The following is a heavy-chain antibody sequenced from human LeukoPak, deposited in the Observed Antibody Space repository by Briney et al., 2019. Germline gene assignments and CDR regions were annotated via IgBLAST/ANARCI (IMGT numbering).Heavy chain of an antibody. CDR1: GYSISSGYD. V-gene: IGHV4-38-2*02. Sequence: SETLSLTCTVSGYSISSGYDWGWIRQPPGKGLEWIGSIYHSGSTYYNPSLKSRVTISVDTSKNQFSLKLSSVTAADTAVYYCARVYGSGSYLKRYYYYMDVWGKGTTVTVSS. D-gene: IGHD3-10*01. J-gene: IGHJ6*03. CDR2: IYHSGST. CDR3: ARVYGSGSYLKRYYYYMDV.